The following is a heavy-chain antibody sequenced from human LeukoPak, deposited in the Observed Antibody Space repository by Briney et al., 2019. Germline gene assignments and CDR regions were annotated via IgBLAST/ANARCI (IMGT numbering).Heavy chain of an antibody. CDR3: ARDFQQLRY. D-gene: IGHD6-13*01. J-gene: IGHJ4*02. CDR2: IYYSGST. Sequence: SETLSLTCTVSGDSISSSTYFWGWIRQPPGKGLEWIGSIYYSGSTYYNPSLKSRVTISVDTSKNQFSLKLSSVTAADTAVYYCARDFQQLRYWGQGTLVTVSS. V-gene: IGHV4-39*07. CDR1: GDSISSSTYF.